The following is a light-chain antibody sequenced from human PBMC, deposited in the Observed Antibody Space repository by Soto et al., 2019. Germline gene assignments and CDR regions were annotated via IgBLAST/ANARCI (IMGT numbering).Light chain of an antibody. V-gene: IGKV1-39*01. CDR3: QQSYSTPTWT. CDR2: AAS. CDR1: QGISSY. Sequence: IQLTQSPASLSASLGDRVTITCRASQGISSYLAWYQQKPGKAPKLLIYAASTLQSGVPSRFSGSGSGTDFTLTISSLQPEDFATYYGQQSYSTPTWTFGQGTQVDIK. J-gene: IGKJ1*01.